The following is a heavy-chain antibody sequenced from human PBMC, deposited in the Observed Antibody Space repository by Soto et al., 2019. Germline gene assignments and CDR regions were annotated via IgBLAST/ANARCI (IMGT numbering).Heavy chain of an antibody. CDR2: IWNHGRED. CDR3: VRGPWLVGDVTSFDY. V-gene: IGHV3-33*01. CDR1: GFTFSTCG. J-gene: IGHJ4*02. D-gene: IGHD6-19*01. Sequence: QVHLVESGGGVVQPGRSLRLSCAASGFTFSTCGMHWVRQAPGKGLEWVALIWNHGREDSYADSVKGRFTISRDNSKNTLWLQMNSLRADDTAVYYCVRGPWLVGDVTSFDYWGQGSLVTVSS.